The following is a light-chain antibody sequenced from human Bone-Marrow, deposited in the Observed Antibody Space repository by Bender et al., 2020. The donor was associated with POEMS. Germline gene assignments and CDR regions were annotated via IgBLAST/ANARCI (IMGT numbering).Light chain of an antibody. J-gene: IGLJ1*01. V-gene: IGLV2-14*01. CDR1: SSDVGGYNY. Sequence: QSALTQPASVSGSPGQSITISCTGTSSDVGGYNYVSWYQQHPGKAPQLIIYEVSNRPSEVFDRFSGSKSGNTASLTISGLQPEDEADYYCSSHTTSGPLEVFGTGTKVTVL. CDR2: EVS. CDR3: SSHTTSGPLEV.